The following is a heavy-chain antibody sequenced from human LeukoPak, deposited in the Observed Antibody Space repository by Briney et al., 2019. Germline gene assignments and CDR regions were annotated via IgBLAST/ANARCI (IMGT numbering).Heavy chain of an antibody. D-gene: IGHD3-3*01. Sequence: SETLSLTCTVSGGSIRSYYWGWIRQPPGKGLEWIGYIYFSGSTSYNPSLKSRVTISVDRSKNQFSLKLSSVAAADTAVYYCARSYDTNFDYWGQGTLVTVSS. J-gene: IGHJ4*02. CDR1: GGSIRSYY. CDR3: ARSYDTNFDY. CDR2: IYFSGST. V-gene: IGHV4-59*01.